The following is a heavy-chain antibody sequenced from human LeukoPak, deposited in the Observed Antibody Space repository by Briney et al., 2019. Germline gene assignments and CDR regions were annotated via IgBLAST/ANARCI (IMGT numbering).Heavy chain of an antibody. CDR1: GFTFSNYA. CDR3: AKARWVSNADAAL. J-gene: IGHJ4*02. CDR2: LRGDGET. D-gene: IGHD1-1*01. V-gene: IGHV3-23*01. Sequence: GGSLRLSCAASGFTFSNYAMSWVRQAPAGGLEWVSSLRGDGETFYADSVRGRFTLSRDDSRNTVYLQLNNLRVEDTAVYYCAKARWVSNADAALGGKGTLVTVSS.